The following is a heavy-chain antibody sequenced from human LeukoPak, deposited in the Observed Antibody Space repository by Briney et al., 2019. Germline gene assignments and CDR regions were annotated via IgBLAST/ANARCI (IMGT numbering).Heavy chain of an antibody. V-gene: IGHV1-46*01. CDR3: ARDSVRQEGFDY. Sequence: ASVKVSCKASGYTFTSYYMHWVRQAPGQGLEWMGIINPSGGSTSYAQKFRGRVTMTRDTSTSTVYMELSSLRSEDTAVYYCARDSVRQEGFDYWGQGTLVTVSS. D-gene: IGHD6-19*01. CDR1: GYTFTSYY. J-gene: IGHJ4*02. CDR2: INPSGGST.